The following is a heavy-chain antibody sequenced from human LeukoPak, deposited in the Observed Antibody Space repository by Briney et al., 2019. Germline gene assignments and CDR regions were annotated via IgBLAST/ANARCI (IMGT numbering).Heavy chain of an antibody. CDR2: IYYSGST. CDR3: VRGGGSYFPFDY. V-gene: IGHV4-59*08. CDR1: GGSISSYY. Sequence: PSETLSLTCTVSGGSISSYYWSWIRQPPGKGLEWIGYIYYSGSTNYNPSLKSRVTISVDTSKNQFSLKLSSVTAADTAVYYCVRGGGSYFPFDYWGQGTLVTVSS. D-gene: IGHD1-26*01. J-gene: IGHJ4*02.